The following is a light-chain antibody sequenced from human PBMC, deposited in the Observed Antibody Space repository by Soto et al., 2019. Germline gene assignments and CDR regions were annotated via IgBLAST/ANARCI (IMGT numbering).Light chain of an antibody. J-gene: IGKJ1*01. CDR2: GAS. Sequence: EIVMTQSPATLSLSPGERATLSCRASQSVRRNLAWYQQKPGQAPRLLIYGASTRATGIPARFSGSGSGTEFTLTISSLQSEDFAVYYCQQYNNWPRTFGQGTKVDIK. V-gene: IGKV3-15*01. CDR1: QSVRRN. CDR3: QQYNNWPRT.